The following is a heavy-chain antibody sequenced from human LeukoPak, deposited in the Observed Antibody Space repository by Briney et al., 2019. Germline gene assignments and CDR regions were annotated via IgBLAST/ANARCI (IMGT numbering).Heavy chain of an antibody. CDR2: INSDGSST. J-gene: IGHJ6*02. CDR3: ATGCCGDDCYPLGDYYYGMDV. V-gene: IGHV3-74*01. CDR1: GFTFSSYW. Sequence: PGGSLRLSCAASGFTFSSYWMHWVRQAPGKGLVWVSRINSDGSSTSYADSVKGRFTISRDNAKNTLYLQMNSLRAEDTAVYYCATGCCGDDCYPLGDYYYGMDVWGQGTTVTVSS. D-gene: IGHD2-21*02.